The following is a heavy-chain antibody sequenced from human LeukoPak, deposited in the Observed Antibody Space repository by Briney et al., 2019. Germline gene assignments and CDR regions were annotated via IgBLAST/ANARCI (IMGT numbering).Heavy chain of an antibody. CDR1: GGSISSYY. D-gene: IGHD2-15*01. V-gene: IGHV4-59*01. Sequence: PSETLSLTCTVSGGSISSYYWGWIRQPPGKGLEWIGYIYYSGSTNYNPSLKSRVTISVDTSKNQFSLKLSSVTAADTAVYYCAREVVVAATWFDPWGQGTLVTVSS. J-gene: IGHJ5*02. CDR2: IYYSGST. CDR3: AREVVVAATWFDP.